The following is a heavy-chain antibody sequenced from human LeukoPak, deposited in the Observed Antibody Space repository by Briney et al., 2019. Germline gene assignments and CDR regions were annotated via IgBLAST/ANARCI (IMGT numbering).Heavy chain of an antibody. CDR2: ISNSSSSI. V-gene: IGHV3-21*01. CDR3: ARDRIAVAAVDP. D-gene: IGHD6-19*01. CDR1: GFTFSSYS. J-gene: IGHJ5*02. Sequence: GGSLRLSSAASGFTFSSYSMNWVRQAPGKGLEWVSSISNSSSSIYYADSVKGRFTISRDNAKNSLYLQMNSLRAEDTAVYYCARDRIAVAAVDPWGQGTLVTVSS.